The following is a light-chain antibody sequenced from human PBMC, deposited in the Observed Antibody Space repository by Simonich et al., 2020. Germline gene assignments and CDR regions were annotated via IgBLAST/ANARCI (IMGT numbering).Light chain of an antibody. CDR3: SSYTSSSTWV. CDR1: SSDVGGYNY. CDR2: DVR. Sequence: QSALTQPASVSGSPGQSITISCTGTSSDVGGYNYFSWYQQPPGKAPKLMIYDVRNRPAGVSNRFSGSKSGNTASLTISGLQAEDEADYYCSSYTSSSTWVFGGGTKLTVL. J-gene: IGLJ3*02. V-gene: IGLV2-14*03.